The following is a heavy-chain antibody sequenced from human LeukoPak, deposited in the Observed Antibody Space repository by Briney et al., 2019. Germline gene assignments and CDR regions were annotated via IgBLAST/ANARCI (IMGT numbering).Heavy chain of an antibody. V-gene: IGHV3-30*18. Sequence: GRSLGLSCAASGFTFSSYGMHWVRQAPGKGLEWVAVISYDGSNKYYADSVKGRFTISRDNSKNTLYLQMNSLRAEDTAVYYCAKFPTLENYFDYWGQGTLVTVSS. CDR1: GFTFSSYG. CDR3: AKFPTLENYFDY. J-gene: IGHJ4*02. CDR2: ISYDGSNK. D-gene: IGHD1-1*01.